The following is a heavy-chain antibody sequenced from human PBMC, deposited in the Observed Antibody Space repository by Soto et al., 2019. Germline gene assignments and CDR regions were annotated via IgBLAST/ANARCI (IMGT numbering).Heavy chain of an antibody. J-gene: IGHJ4*02. CDR3: ATTVSSYFGTDY. CDR2: ISYDGSNK. Sequence: GGSQRLSCAASGFTFSSYGMHWVRQAPGKGLEWVAVISYDGSNKYYADSVKGRFTISRDNSKNTLYLQMNSLRAEDTAVYYCATTVSSYFGTDYWGQGTLVTVS. V-gene: IGHV3-30*03. D-gene: IGHD6-6*01. CDR1: GFTFSSYG.